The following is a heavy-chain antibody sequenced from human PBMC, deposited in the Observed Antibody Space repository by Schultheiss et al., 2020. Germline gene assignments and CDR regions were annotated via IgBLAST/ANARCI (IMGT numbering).Heavy chain of an antibody. V-gene: IGHV4-4*02. CDR1: GGSISSSNW. CDR3: AKAIAASYTTGGMDV. Sequence: SETLSLTCAVSGGSISSSNWWSWVRQPPGKGLEWIGEIYHSGSTNYNPSLKSRVTISVDKSKNQFSLKLSSVTAADTAVYYCAKAIAASYTTGGMDVWGQGTTVTVSS. D-gene: IGHD6-13*01. CDR2: IYHSGST. J-gene: IGHJ6*02.